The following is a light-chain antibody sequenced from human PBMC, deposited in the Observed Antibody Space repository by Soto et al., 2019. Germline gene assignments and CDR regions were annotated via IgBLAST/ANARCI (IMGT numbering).Light chain of an antibody. V-gene: IGLV2-14*03. Sequence: QSALTQPASVSGSPGQSITISCTGTSSDVGGYNYVSWYQQYPGKAPKLMIYDVSNRPSGVSNRFSGSKSGNTASLTISGLQAEDVGDYYCSSYTSSTTLVFGGGTKLTVL. CDR3: SSYTSSTTLV. J-gene: IGLJ1*01. CDR1: SSDVGGYNY. CDR2: DVS.